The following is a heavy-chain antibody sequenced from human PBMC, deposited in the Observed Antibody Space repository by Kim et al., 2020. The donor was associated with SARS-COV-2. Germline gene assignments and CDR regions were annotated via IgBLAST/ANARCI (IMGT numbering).Heavy chain of an antibody. CDR1: GGSFSGYY. CDR3: ARGGYSYGWPRYNWFDA. Sequence: SETLSLTCAVYGGSFSGYYWSWIRQPPGKGLEWIGKINHSGSTNYNPSLKSRVTISVDTSKNQFSLKVSSVTAADTAVYYCARGGYSYGWPRYNWFDAGAREPWSPSPQ. J-gene: IGHJ5*02. D-gene: IGHD5-18*01. V-gene: IGHV4-34*01. CDR2: INHSGST.